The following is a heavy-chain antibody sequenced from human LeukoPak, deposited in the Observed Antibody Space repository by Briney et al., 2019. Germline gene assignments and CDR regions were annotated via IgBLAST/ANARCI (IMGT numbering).Heavy chain of an antibody. V-gene: IGHV3-23*01. D-gene: IGHD3-10*01. CDR1: GFTFSSYA. Sequence: PGGSLRLSCAASGFTFSSYAMSWVRQAPGKGLKWVSAISGSGGSTYYADSVKGRFTISRDNSKNTLYLQMNSLRAEDTAVYHCAKGARGSYYYYYMDVWGKGTTVTVSS. CDR2: ISGSGGST. J-gene: IGHJ6*03. CDR3: AKGARGSYYYYYMDV.